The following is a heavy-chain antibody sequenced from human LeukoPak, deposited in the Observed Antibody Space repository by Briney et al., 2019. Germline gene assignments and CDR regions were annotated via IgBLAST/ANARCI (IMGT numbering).Heavy chain of an antibody. Sequence: SETLSLTCAVYGGSFSGYYWSWIRQHPGKGLEWIGYIYYSGSTYYNPSLKSRVTISVDTSKNQFSLKLGSVTAADTAVYYCARDGGWGYYEPWGQGTMVTVSS. CDR1: GGSFSGYY. CDR3: ARDGGWGYYEP. CDR2: IYYSGST. D-gene: IGHD3-22*01. J-gene: IGHJ3*01. V-gene: IGHV4-31*11.